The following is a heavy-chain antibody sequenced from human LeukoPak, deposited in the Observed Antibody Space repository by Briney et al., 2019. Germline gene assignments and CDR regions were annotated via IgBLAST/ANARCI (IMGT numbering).Heavy chain of an antibody. J-gene: IGHJ4*02. Sequence: GESLKISCKGSGYSFTSYWIGWVRQMPGKGLEWMGIIYPGDSDTRYSPSFQGQVTISADKSISTAYLQWSSLKASDTAMYYCARQSRDGSKNRGYYLDYWGQGTLVTVSS. D-gene: IGHD3-10*01. CDR1: GYSFTSYW. V-gene: IGHV5-51*01. CDR3: ARQSRDGSKNRGYYLDY. CDR2: IYPGDSDT.